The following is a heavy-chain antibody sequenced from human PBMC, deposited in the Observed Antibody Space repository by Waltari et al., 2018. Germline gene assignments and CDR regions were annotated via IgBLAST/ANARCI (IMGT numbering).Heavy chain of an antibody. CDR2: MNPNSGNT. CDR3: ARAGTGTGGWYYYYYMDV. Sequence: QVQLVQSGAEVKKPGASVKVSCKASGYTFTSYDINWVRQATGQGLEWMGWMNPNSGNTGYAQKFQGRVTMTRNTSISTAYMELSSLRSEDTAVYYCARAGTGTGGWYYYYYMDVWGKGTTVTVSS. CDR1: GYTFTSYD. D-gene: IGHD1-7*01. V-gene: IGHV1-8*01. J-gene: IGHJ6*03.